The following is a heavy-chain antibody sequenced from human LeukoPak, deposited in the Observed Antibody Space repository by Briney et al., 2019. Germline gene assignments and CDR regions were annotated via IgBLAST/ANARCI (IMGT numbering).Heavy chain of an antibody. CDR1: GGSISSGSYY. Sequence: SQTLSLTCTVSGGSISSGSYYWSWIRQPAGKGLEWIGRIYTSGSTNYNPSLKSRVTISVDTSKNQFSLKLSSVTAADTAVYYCARVQSRLSWFDPWGQGTLVTVSS. CDR3: ARVQSRLSWFDP. J-gene: IGHJ5*02. CDR2: IYTSGST. V-gene: IGHV4-61*02.